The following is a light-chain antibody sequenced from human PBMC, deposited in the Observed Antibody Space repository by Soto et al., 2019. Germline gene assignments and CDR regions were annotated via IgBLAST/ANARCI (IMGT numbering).Light chain of an antibody. V-gene: IGLV2-8*01. J-gene: IGLJ2*01. Sequence: QSALTQPPSASGSPGQSVTISCTGTSSDGGGYNYVSWYQQHPGKAPKLMIYEVSKRPSGVPDRFSGSKSGNTAPLTVSGLQAEDEADYYCSSYAGSNNMVFGGGTKLTVL. CDR1: SSDGGGYNY. CDR2: EVS. CDR3: SSYAGSNNMV.